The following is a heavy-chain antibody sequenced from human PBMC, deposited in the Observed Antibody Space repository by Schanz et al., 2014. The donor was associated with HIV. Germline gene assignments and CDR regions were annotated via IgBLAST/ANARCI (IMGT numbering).Heavy chain of an antibody. V-gene: IGHV3-33*06. CDR3: AKTILRFLDWPNANGGMDV. Sequence: QVQLVESGGGVVQPGRSLRLSCAASGFTFSSYGIHWVRQAPGKGLEWVAVIWYDGSNKYYADSVKGRFTISRDNSKNTLYLQMSSLREEDTAVYYCAKTILRFLDWPNANGGMDVWGLGTTVTVSS. J-gene: IGHJ6*02. CDR2: IWYDGSNK. D-gene: IGHD3-3*01. CDR1: GFTFSSYG.